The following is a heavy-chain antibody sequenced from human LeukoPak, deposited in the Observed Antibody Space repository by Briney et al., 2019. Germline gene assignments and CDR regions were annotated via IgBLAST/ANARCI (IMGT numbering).Heavy chain of an antibody. J-gene: IGHJ5*02. CDR1: GFTFDDYG. Sequence: GGSLRLSCAASGFTFDDYGMIWVRQAPGKELEWVSGINWNGVAIHYADSVKGRFTISRDNARNSLFLQMNSLRAEDTALYYCARSNSGSYDSQYNWYDPWGQGTQVTVSS. CDR3: ARSNSGSYDSQYNWYDP. CDR2: INWNGVAI. V-gene: IGHV3-20*04. D-gene: IGHD1-26*01.